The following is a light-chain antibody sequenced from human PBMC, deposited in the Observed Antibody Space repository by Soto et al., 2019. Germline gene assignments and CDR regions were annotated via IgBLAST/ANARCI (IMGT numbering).Light chain of an antibody. CDR3: QQYNTYSGT. CDR2: KAS. Sequence: DSQMTQSPSTLSASVGDRVTITCRASQSISSWLAWYQQKPGKAPKLLIHKASILRSGVPSRFSGSGSGTEFTLTISSLQPDDFATYYCQQYNTYSGTFGQGTKVDIK. CDR1: QSISSW. J-gene: IGKJ1*01. V-gene: IGKV1-5*03.